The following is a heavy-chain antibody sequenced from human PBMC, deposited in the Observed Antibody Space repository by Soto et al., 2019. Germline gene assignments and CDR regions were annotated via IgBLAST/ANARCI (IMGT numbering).Heavy chain of an antibody. CDR3: TRHYSGYDLGGY. J-gene: IGHJ4*02. CDR1: GGSISSSGYY. Sequence: PSETLPLTCTVSGGSISSSGYYWGWIRQPPGKGLEWIGSIYYSGSTYYNPSLKSRLTISEDRSKNQLTLKLKSVTAADTAVYYCTRHYSGYDLGGYWGQGTLVTVSS. D-gene: IGHD5-12*01. V-gene: IGHV4-39*01. CDR2: IYYSGST.